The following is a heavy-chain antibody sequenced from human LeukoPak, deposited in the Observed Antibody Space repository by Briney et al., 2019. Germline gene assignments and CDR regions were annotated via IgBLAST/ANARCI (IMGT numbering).Heavy chain of an antibody. D-gene: IGHD5-12*01. V-gene: IGHV4-30-4*01. J-gene: IGHJ4*02. Sequence: SQTLSLTCTVSGGSVSSGDYFWGWIRQPPGKGLQWIGYIFYRGSTFSNPSLKSRISISVDTSKNQFSLKLSSVTAADTAVYYCARDRGINSGYEIDYWGQGTLVTVSS. CDR2: IFYRGST. CDR3: ARDRGINSGYEIDY. CDR1: GGSVSSGDYF.